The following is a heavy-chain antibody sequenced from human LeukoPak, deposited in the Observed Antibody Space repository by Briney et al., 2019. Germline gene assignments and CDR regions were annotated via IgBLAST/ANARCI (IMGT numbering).Heavy chain of an antibody. CDR2: IKQDGSEK. V-gene: IGHV3-7*01. Sequence: GGSLRLSCAASGFTFSSYWMSWVRQAPGKGLEWVANIKQDGSEKYYVDSVKGRFTISRDNAKNSLYLQMNSLRAEDTAVYYCAKDDKFTYGSGSHFDYWGQGTLVTVSS. J-gene: IGHJ4*02. D-gene: IGHD3-10*01. CDR3: AKDDKFTYGSGSHFDY. CDR1: GFTFSSYW.